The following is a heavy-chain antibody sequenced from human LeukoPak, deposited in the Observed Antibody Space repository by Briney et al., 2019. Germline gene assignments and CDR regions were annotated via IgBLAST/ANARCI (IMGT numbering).Heavy chain of an antibody. CDR3: ARRGISQGYYMDV. Sequence: PSETLSLTCTVSGGSISSGSYYWSWIRQPAGKGLEWIGRSYTSGSTNYNPSLKSRVTISVDTSKNQFSLKLSSVTAADTAVYYCARRGISQGYYMDVWGKGTTVTISS. CDR1: GGSISSGSYY. V-gene: IGHV4-61*02. D-gene: IGHD6-13*01. J-gene: IGHJ6*03. CDR2: SYTSGST.